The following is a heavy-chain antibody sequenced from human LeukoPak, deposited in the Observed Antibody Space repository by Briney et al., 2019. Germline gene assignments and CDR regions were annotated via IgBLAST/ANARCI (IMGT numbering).Heavy chain of an antibody. Sequence: SETLSLTCAVYGGSFSGYYWSCIRQPPGKGLEWIGEINDSGSTNYNPSLKSRVTISVDTSKNQFSLKLSSVTAADTAVYYCARVPRPSYSSSWYRGGYYFDYWGQGTLVTVSS. CDR3: ARVPRPSYSSSWYRGGYYFDY. CDR1: GGSFSGYY. V-gene: IGHV4-34*01. J-gene: IGHJ4*02. CDR2: INDSGST. D-gene: IGHD6-13*01.